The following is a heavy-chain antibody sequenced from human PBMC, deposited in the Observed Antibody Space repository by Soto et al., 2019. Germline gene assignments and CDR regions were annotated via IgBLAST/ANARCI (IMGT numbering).Heavy chain of an antibody. D-gene: IGHD4-17*01. CDR2: INPSGGST. CDR1: GYTFTSYY. V-gene: IGHV1-46*03. J-gene: IGHJ3*02. CDR3: ARTGRGDYHAFDI. Sequence: GASVKVSCKASGYTFTSYYMHWVRQAPGQGLEWMGKINPSGGSTSYAQRNKGRVTMTRDTSTSTVYKELSSLRSEDTDVYYCARTGRGDYHAFDIWGQGTMVTVSS.